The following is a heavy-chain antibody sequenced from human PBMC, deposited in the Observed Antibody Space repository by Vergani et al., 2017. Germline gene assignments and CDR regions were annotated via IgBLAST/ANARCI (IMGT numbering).Heavy chain of an antibody. J-gene: IGHJ4*02. V-gene: IGHV3-23*01. D-gene: IGHD1-26*01. Sequence: VQLLESGGSLKQPGGSVRLFCAASGFTFSTYAMHWVRQAPGKGLEWVSTIKNDGGKSHYADFVKGRFDISRDNARNTLYLQRNSLRVEDTAVYYCGSGSDNYNWGQGALVTV. CDR3: GSGSDNYN. CDR1: GFTFSTYA. CDR2: IKNDGGKS.